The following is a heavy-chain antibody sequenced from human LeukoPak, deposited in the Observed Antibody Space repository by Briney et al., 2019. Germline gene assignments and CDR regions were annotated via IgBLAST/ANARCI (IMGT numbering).Heavy chain of an antibody. CDR2: ISSDGSST. V-gene: IGHV3-74*01. J-gene: IGHJ4*02. CDR3: AIALPPSINTPWK. Sequence: QPGGSLTLSCAASGFTFSSYWMHWVRHAPGKGLVWVSRISSDGSSTSYADSVKGRFTIHRDNAKNTLYLQMNSLRAEDTAVYYCAIALPPSINTPWKWGQGTLVTVSS. D-gene: IGHD3-3*02. CDR1: GFTFSSYW.